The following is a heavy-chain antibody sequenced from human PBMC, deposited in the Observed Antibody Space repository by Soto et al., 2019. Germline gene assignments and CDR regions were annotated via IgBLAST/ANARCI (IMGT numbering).Heavy chain of an antibody. J-gene: IGHJ6*02. CDR1: GFTVSSNY. D-gene: IGHD2-2*01. Sequence: PGGSLRLSCAASGFTVSSNYMAWVRQAPGKGLEWVSVIFGGGSTYYADSVKGRFTISRDNSKNSLYLQMNSLRAEDTALYYCARAICISTSCSIFWKDYYYYGMDVWGQGTTVTVSS. CDR3: ARAICISTSCSIFWKDYYYYGMDV. CDR2: IFGGGST. V-gene: IGHV3-53*01.